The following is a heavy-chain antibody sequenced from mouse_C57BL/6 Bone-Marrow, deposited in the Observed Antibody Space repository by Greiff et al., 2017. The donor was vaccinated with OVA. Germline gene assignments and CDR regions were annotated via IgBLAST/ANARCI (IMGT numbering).Heavy chain of an antibody. CDR3: ASYGNYEGENYFDY. CDR1: GYTFTSYW. Sequence: QVQLQQPGAELVKPGASVKLSCKASGYTFTSYWMHWVKQRPGRGLEWIGRIDPNSGGTKYNEKFKSKATLSVDKPSSTAYMQLSSLTSEVSAVYYCASYGNYEGENYFDYWGQGTTLTVSS. CDR2: IDPNSGGT. J-gene: IGHJ2*01. D-gene: IGHD2-1*01. V-gene: IGHV1-72*01.